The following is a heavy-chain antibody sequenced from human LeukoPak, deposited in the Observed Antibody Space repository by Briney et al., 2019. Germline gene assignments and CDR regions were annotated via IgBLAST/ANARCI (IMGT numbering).Heavy chain of an antibody. V-gene: IGHV3-66*01. CDR2: IYSGGST. CDR3: AREQKASGYSSSWYLGWFDH. D-gene: IGHD6-13*01. J-gene: IGHJ5*02. CDR1: GFTVSSNY. Sequence: GRSLRLSYAASGFTVSSNYMSWVRQAPGKGLEWVSVIYSGGSTYYADSVKGRFTISRDNSKNTLYLQMNSLRAEDTAVYYCAREQKASGYSSSWYLGWFDHWGQGTLVTVSS.